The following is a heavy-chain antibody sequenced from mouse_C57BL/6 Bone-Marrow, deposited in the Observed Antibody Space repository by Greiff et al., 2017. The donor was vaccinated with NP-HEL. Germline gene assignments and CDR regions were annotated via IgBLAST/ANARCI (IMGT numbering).Heavy chain of an antibody. CDR3: AIYGDGYAMDY. Sequence: VKVVESGPGLVQPSQSLSITCTVSGFSLTSYGVHWVRQSPGKGLEWLGVIWSGGSTDYNAAFISRLSISKDNSKSQVFFKMNSLQADDTAIYYCAIYGDGYAMDYWGQGTSVTVSS. J-gene: IGHJ4*01. CDR2: IWSGGST. D-gene: IGHD1-1*02. CDR1: GFSLTSYG. V-gene: IGHV2-2*01.